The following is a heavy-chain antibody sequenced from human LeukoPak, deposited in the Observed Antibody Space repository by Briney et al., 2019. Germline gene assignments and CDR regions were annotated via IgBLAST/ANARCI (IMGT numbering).Heavy chain of an antibody. D-gene: IGHD1-26*01. CDR3: ARSPPVGAYNWFDP. J-gene: IGHJ5*02. CDR2: IIPIFGTA. Sequence: GASVNVSCKASGGTFSSYAISWVRQAPGQGLEWMGGIIPIFGTANYAQKFQGRVTITTDESTSTAYMELSSLRSEDTAVYYCARSPPVGAYNWFDPWGQGTLVTVSS. CDR1: GGTFSSYA. V-gene: IGHV1-69*05.